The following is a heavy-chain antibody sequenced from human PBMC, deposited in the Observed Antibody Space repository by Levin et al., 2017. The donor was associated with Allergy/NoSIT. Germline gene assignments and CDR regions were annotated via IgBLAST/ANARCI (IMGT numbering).Heavy chain of an antibody. CDR1: GFTFSNAW. J-gene: IGHJ4*02. V-gene: IGHV3-15*01. CDR2: IKSKTDGGTT. D-gene: IGHD6-19*01. CDR3: TTVRLVAGMWDY. Sequence: GESLKISCAASGFTFSNAWMSWVRQAPGKGLEWVGRIKSKTDGGTTDYAAPVKGRFTISRDDSKNTLYLQMNSLKTEDTAVYYCTTVRLVAGMWDYWGQGTLVTVSS.